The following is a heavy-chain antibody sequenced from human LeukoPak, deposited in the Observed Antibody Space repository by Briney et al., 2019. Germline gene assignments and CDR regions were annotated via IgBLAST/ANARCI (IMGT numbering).Heavy chain of an antibody. Sequence: GGSLRLSCAASGFTFSSYWMHWVRQGPGKGLVWVSSISSSSSYIYYADSVKGRFTISRDNAKNSLYLQMNSLRAEDTAVYYCAKDRYDYVWGSYRYPLRSYNWFDPWGQGTLVTVSS. CDR1: GFTFSSYW. CDR2: ISSSSSYI. D-gene: IGHD3-16*02. CDR3: AKDRYDYVWGSYRYPLRSYNWFDP. J-gene: IGHJ5*02. V-gene: IGHV3-21*01.